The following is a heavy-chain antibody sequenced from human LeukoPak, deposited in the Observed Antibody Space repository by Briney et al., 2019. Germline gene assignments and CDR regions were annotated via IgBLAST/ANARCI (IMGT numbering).Heavy chain of an antibody. V-gene: IGHV3-23*01. Sequence: GGSLRLSCVASGFSFNGDWMNWVRQAPGKGLEWVSAISGSGGSTYYADSVKGRFTISRDNSKNTLYLQMNSLRAEDTAVYYCAKDAEYYFDYWGQGTLVTVSS. CDR2: ISGSGGST. J-gene: IGHJ4*02. CDR3: AKDAEYYFDY. CDR1: GFSFNGDW.